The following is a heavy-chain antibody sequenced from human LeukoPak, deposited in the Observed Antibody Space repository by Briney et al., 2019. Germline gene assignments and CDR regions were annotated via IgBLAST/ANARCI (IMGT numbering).Heavy chain of an antibody. CDR2: INPSGGST. Sequence: GASVKVSCKASGYTFTSYYMHWVRQAPGQGLEWMGIINPSGGSTSYAQKFQGRVTMTGDTSTSTVYMELSSLRSEDTAVYYCARDKVAGVVVSGYYYMDVWGKGTTVTVSS. CDR3: ARDKVAGVVVSGYYYMDV. D-gene: IGHD3-3*01. J-gene: IGHJ6*03. V-gene: IGHV1-46*01. CDR1: GYTFTSYY.